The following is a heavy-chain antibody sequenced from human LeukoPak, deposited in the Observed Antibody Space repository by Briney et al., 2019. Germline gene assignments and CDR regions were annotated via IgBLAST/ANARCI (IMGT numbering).Heavy chain of an antibody. V-gene: IGHV5-51*01. CDR1: GYSFTSYW. D-gene: IGHD3-10*01. CDR3: ARAAMVRGVIGWFDP. CDR2: IYPGDSDT. J-gene: IGHJ5*02. Sequence: GESLKISCKGSGYSFTSYWIGWVRQMPGKGLERMGIIYPGDSDTRYSPSFQGQVTISADKSISTAYLQWSSLKASDTAMYYCARAAMVRGVIGWFDPWGQGTLVTVSS.